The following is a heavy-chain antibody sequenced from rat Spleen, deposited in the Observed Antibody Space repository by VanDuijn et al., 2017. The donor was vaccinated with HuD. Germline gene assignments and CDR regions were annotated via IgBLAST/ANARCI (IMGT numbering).Heavy chain of an antibody. V-gene: IGHV5-58*01. CDR1: GFTFNNYW. CDR3: AVAGYGY. D-gene: IGHD4-3*01. Sequence: EVQLVESGGGLVQPGRSLKLSCVASGFTFNNYWMYWVRQAPGKGLEWVSSVSNDGVNTYYPDSVKGRFTISRDNAESIVYLQMNSLKSEDTATYYCAVAGYGYWGQGVVVTVSS. CDR2: VSNDGVNT. J-gene: IGHJ2*01.